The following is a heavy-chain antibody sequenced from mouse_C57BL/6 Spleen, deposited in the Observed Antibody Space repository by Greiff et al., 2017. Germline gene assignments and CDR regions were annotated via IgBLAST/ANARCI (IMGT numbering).Heavy chain of an antibody. CDR3: ARVESNYLWYFDV. D-gene: IGHD2-5*01. V-gene: IGHV3-6*01. J-gene: IGHJ1*03. CDR2: ISYDGSN. Sequence: EVKLMESGPGLVKPSQSLSLTCSVTGYSITSGYYWNWIRQSPGNKLEWMGYISYDGSNNYNPSLKNRISITRDTSKNQFFLKLNSVTTEDTATYYCARVESNYLWYFDVWGTGTTVTVSS. CDR1: GYSITSGYY.